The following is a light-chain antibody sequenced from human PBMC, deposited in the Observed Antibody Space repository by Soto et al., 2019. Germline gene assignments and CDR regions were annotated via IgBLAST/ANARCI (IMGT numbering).Light chain of an antibody. CDR1: QSISRY. CDR3: QQRGTWPRVT. Sequence: EIVLTHSPATLSLSPGETATLSCRASQSISRYLAWYQQKPGQAPRLLIYDASIRATGIPARFRGGGSETDFTLTVSSLAPEDFAIYYCQQRGTWPRVTVGGGPKVDIK. J-gene: IGKJ4*01. V-gene: IGKV3-11*01. CDR2: DAS.